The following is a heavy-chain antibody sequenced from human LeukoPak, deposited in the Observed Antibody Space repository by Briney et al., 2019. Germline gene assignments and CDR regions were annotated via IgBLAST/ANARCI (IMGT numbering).Heavy chain of an antibody. V-gene: IGHV3-74*01. D-gene: IGHD6-19*01. Sequence: GGSLRLSCAASGFLFSNYWMHWVRQVPGKGLLWVSRINVDGSRKIYADSVKGRFTISRDNAKNSLYLQMNSLRAEDTAVYYCARDQYSSGWYGYYYYYMDVWGKGTTVTISS. CDR3: ARDQYSSGWYGYYYYYMDV. CDR2: INVDGSRK. CDR1: GFLFSNYW. J-gene: IGHJ6*03.